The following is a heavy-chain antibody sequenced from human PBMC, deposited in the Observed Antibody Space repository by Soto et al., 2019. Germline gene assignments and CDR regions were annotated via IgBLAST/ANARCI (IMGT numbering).Heavy chain of an antibody. CDR3: ARGEDAFFYYGLDV. Sequence: PSETLSLTCTVSGGSITSSYWSWIRRPPGEGREWIAYIYDTGISGYTPSTSYNPSLKSRVTMSVDTSKSQFSLKLTSVTAADTAVYYCARGEDAFFYYGLDVWGQGITVTVSS. J-gene: IGHJ6*02. V-gene: IGHV4-59*01. CDR1: GGSITSSY. CDR2: IYDTGISGYTPST.